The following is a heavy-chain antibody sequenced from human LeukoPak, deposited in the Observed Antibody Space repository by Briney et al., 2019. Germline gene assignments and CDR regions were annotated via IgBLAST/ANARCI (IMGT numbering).Heavy chain of an antibody. J-gene: IGHJ4*02. V-gene: IGHV3-48*03. CDR3: ARDFSSGSYYGDYFFDY. Sequence: PGGSLRLSCAGSGLTLAIFEMNWVRQAPGKGLEWISYMTSCGETSYYADSVKGRFTISRDNAKNSLYLQMNSLRAEDTAVYYCARDFSSGSYYGDYFFDYWGQGTLVTVSS. D-gene: IGHD1-26*01. CDR1: GLTLAIFE. CDR2: MTSCGETS.